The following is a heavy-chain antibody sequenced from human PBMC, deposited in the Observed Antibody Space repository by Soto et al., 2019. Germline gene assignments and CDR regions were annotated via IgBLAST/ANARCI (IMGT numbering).Heavy chain of an antibody. V-gene: IGHV4-39*01. CDR3: ARLAYGSDGYYTSSYTSSYYYYGADV. Sequence: KPSETLSLTCTVSGDSISSSSYYWGWIRQPPGKGLEWIGSVYYTGNTFYNPSLHSRVTISVDTSKNQFSLKLTSVTAADTAVFYCARLAYGSDGYYTSSYTSSYYYYGADVWGQGTMLTVSS. J-gene: IGHJ6*02. CDR1: GDSISSSSYY. CDR2: VYYTGNT. D-gene: IGHD3-22*01.